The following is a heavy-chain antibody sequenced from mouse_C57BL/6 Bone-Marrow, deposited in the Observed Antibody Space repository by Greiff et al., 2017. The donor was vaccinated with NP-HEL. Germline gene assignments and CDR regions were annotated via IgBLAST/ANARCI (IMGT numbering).Heavy chain of an antibody. CDR2: ISSGGSYT. D-gene: IGHD1-2*01. J-gene: IGHJ1*03. CDR1: GFTFSSYG. Sequence: EVQGVESGGDLVKPGGSLKLSCAASGFTFSSYGMSWVRQTPDKRLEWVATISSGGSYTYYPHSVKGRFTISRDNAKNTLYLQMSSRRSEDTAMYYCARHEIHYYGTPWYFDVWGTGTTVTVSS. CDR3: ARHEIHYYGTPWYFDV. V-gene: IGHV5-6*01.